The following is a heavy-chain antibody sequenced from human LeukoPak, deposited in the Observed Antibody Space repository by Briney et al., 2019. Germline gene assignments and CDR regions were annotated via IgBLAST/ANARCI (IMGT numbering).Heavy chain of an antibody. J-gene: IGHJ5*02. CDR3: AKDYDDSSGYYFNWFDP. V-gene: IGHV3-30*18. CDR2: ISYDGSNK. CDR1: GFTFSSYG. D-gene: IGHD3-22*01. Sequence: GGSLRLSCASSGFTFSSYGMHWVREAPGKGLEWVAVISYDGSNKYYADSVKGLFTISRDNSKNTLYLQMNSLRAEATAVYDCAKDYDDSSGYYFNWFDPWGQGTLVTVSS.